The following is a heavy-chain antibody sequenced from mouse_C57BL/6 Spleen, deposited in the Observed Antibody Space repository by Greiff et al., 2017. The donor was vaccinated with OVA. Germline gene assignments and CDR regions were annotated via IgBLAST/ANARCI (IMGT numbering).Heavy chain of an antibody. CDR3: TLSYYGSSSYAMDY. CDR1: GFNIKDYY. V-gene: IGHV14-1*01. J-gene: IGHJ4*01. D-gene: IGHD1-1*01. Sequence: VQLKQSGAELVRPGASVKLSCTASGFNIKDYYMHWVKQRPEQGLEWIGRIDPEDGDTEYAPKFQGKATMTADTSSNTAYLQLSSLTSEDTAVYYCTLSYYGSSSYAMDYWGQGTSVTVSS. CDR2: IDPEDGDT.